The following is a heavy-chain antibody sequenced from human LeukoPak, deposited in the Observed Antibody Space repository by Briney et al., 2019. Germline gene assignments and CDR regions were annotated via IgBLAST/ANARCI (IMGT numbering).Heavy chain of an antibody. CDR2: IDPSDSYT. V-gene: IGHV5-10-1*01. J-gene: IGHJ4*02. CDR1: GYSFTTYW. D-gene: IGHD6-19*01. CDR3: TRQRRGWRLDF. Sequence: GASLKISCKCSGYSFTTYWITWVRPIPGKGLEWMGRIDPSDSYTNYSPFFQGHFTSSADKSISTAYLQWSSLKAPDTVMYYCTRQRRGWRLDFWGQGTLVTVSS.